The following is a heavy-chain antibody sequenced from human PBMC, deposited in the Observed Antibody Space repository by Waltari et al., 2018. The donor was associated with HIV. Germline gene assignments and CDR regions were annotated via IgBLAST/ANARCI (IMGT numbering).Heavy chain of an antibody. D-gene: IGHD1-7*01. CDR3: ARVPKRYDWNYDP. V-gene: IGHV4-34*02. Sequence: QVQLQQWGTGLLKPSGTLSLTCAVYGGPFSGFYWSWIRQAPGKGLEWIGELIHHGNTNYNPSLKSRVTILVDTSKRQFSLRMTSVTAADTGVYYCARVPKRYDWNYDPWGQGTPVTVSS. CDR1: GGPFSGFY. J-gene: IGHJ5*02. CDR2: LIHHGNT.